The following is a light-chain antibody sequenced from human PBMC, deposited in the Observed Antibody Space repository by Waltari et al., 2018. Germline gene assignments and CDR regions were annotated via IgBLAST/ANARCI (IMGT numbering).Light chain of an antibody. J-gene: IGLJ3*02. CDR3: SLYMGSGIWV. CDR2: KGN. CDR1: SGSLSTTSY. Sequence: QTVVTQEPSLSVSPGGTVTLTCTLSSGSLSTTSYATWYQQTPGQAPRTRVYKGNSRSSGVPDRFSGSILGNKAALTITGAQADDECDYYCSLYMGSGIWVFGGGTKLTVL. V-gene: IGLV8-61*01.